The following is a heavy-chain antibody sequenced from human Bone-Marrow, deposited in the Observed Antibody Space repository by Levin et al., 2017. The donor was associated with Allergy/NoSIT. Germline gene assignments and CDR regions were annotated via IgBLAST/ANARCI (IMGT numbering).Heavy chain of an antibody. CDR1: GGSFRGYH. J-gene: IGHJ3*02. CDR2: INHGGTT. CDR3: AITPQNEDAFDI. D-gene: IGHD2-15*01. Sequence: SQTLSLPCGVYGGSFRGYHWNWIRQPPGKGLEWIGEINHGGTTNYNPSLKSRVTISVDTSKNQLSLRLTSVTAADTAVYFCAITPQNEDAFDIWGQGTLVTVSS. V-gene: IGHV4-34*01.